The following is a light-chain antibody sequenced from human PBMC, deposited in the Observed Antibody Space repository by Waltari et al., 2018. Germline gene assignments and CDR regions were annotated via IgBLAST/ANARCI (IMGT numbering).Light chain of an antibody. CDR3: FSDAGSGAFAF. Sequence: QSALTQPASVSGSPGQSITISCAGSADDVGKFNLVSWYQQHPGEAPKLIIYDVDKRPSGVSHRFSGSKSGDTASLTISGLQAEDEADFYCFSDAGSGAFAFFGGGTKVTVL. V-gene: IGLV2-23*02. CDR1: ADDVGKFNL. CDR2: DVD. J-gene: IGLJ2*01.